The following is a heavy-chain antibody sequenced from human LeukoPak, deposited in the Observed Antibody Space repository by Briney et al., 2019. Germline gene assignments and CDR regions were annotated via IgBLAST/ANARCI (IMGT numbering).Heavy chain of an antibody. CDR3: AKFYDSGGYYHFDY. D-gene: IGHD3-22*01. J-gene: IGHJ4*02. CDR1: GFTFSSYA. V-gene: IGHV3-23*01. Sequence: PGGSLRLSCAASGFTFSSYAMSWVRQTPGKGLEWVSAISSGGSTYYADSVKGRFTISRDNSKNTLHLQMNSLRAEDTAVYFCAKFYDSGGYYHFDYWGQGTLVTVSS. CDR2: ISSGGST.